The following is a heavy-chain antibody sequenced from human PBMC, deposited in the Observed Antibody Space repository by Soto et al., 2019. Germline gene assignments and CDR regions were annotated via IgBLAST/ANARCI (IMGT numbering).Heavy chain of an antibody. J-gene: IGHJ6*02. CDR3: ARSEYYGGNYYYYYGMDV. D-gene: IGHD4-17*01. CDR2: IDWDDDK. Sequence: SGPTLVKPTQTLTLTCTFSGFSLSTSGMCVSWIRQPPGKALEWLARIDWDDDKYYSTSLKTRLTISKDTSKNQVVLTMTNMDPVDTATYYCARSEYYGGNYYYYYGMDVGGQGTTVTVSS. CDR1: GFSLSTSGMC. V-gene: IGHV2-70*11.